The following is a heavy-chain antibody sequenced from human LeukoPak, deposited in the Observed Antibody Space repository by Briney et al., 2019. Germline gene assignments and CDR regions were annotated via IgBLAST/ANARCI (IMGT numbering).Heavy chain of an antibody. D-gene: IGHD3-22*01. V-gene: IGHV1-2*02. CDR3: ARDRDYYASSGPLAY. Sequence: ASGKVSCKAAGYTFTGYYMHWGRQAPGQGLEWMWGINPNSGGTNYTQKFQGRVTMTRDTSISTAYMELSRLRYDEPAVYYCARDRDYYASSGPLAYWGEGSLVTASS. CDR1: GYTFTGYY. CDR2: INPNSGGT. J-gene: IGHJ4*02.